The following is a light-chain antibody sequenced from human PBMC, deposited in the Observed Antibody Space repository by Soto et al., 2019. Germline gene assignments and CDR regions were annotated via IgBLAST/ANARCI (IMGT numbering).Light chain of an antibody. V-gene: IGLV4-69*01. CDR1: SGHNSFA. CDR2: LNSDGSH. J-gene: IGLJ2*01. Sequence: QAVVTQSPSASASLGASVKLTCTLSSGHNSFAIAWHQQQPEKGPRYLMKLNSDGSHTKGDGIPDRFSGSSSGAERYLTISSLQSEDEADYYCQTWATGIRVFGGGTQLTVL. CDR3: QTWATGIRV.